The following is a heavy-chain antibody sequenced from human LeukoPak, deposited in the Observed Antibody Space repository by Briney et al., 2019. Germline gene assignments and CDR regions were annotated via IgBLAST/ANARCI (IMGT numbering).Heavy chain of an antibody. CDR2: ISASGDST. V-gene: IGHV3-23*01. Sequence: GGSLRLSCAASGFSFSDHAMNWVRQSPGKGLEWVSAISASGDSTFYADSLMGRYTISRDNSKKTLFLQMKSLRVGDTAVYYCAKGPGSSPRVNMDVWGQGTTVIVSS. D-gene: IGHD6-13*01. CDR3: AKGPGSSPRVNMDV. J-gene: IGHJ6*02. CDR1: GFSFSDHA.